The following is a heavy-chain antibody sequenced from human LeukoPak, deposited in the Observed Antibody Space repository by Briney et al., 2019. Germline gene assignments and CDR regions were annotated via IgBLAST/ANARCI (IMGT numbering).Heavy chain of an antibody. CDR3: AKTGRSGYYDSSGYSDDAFDI. Sequence: GGSLRLSCAASGFTFSSYAMSWVRQAPGKGLEWVSAISGSVGSTYYADSVKGRFTISRDNSKNTLYLQMNSLRAEDTAVYYCAKTGRSGYYDSSGYSDDAFDIWGQGTMVTVSS. CDR1: GFTFSSYA. D-gene: IGHD3-22*01. CDR2: ISGSVGST. J-gene: IGHJ3*02. V-gene: IGHV3-23*01.